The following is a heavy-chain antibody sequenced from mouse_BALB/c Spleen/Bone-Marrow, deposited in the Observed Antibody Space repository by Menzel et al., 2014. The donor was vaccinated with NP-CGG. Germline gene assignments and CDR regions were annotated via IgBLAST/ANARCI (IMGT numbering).Heavy chain of an antibody. CDR3: AREANWNFDY. V-gene: IGHV1S56*01. CDR1: GYTFTSYY. Sequence: QVQLQHPGPELVKPGASVRISCKAAGYTFTSYYIHWVKQRPGQGLEWIGWIYPGNVNTKYNEKFKGKATLTADKSSSTAYIQLSSLTSEDSAVYFCAREANWNFDYWGQGTTLTVSS. CDR2: IYPGNVNT. D-gene: IGHD4-1*01. J-gene: IGHJ2*01.